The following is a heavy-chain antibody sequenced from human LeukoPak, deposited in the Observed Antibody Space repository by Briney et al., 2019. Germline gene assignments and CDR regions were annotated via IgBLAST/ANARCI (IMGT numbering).Heavy chain of an antibody. CDR3: AEASVYYYDSSGYPGYYFDY. J-gene: IGHJ4*02. CDR1: GFTFSSYA. CDR2: ISGSGGST. D-gene: IGHD3-22*01. V-gene: IGHV3-23*01. Sequence: GGPLRLSCALSGFTFSSYAMSWVRQPPRKGLEWVSAISGSGGSTYYADSVKGRFTISRDTSKNTLYLQMNSLRAEDTAVYYCAEASVYYYDSSGYPGYYFDYWGQGTLVTVSS.